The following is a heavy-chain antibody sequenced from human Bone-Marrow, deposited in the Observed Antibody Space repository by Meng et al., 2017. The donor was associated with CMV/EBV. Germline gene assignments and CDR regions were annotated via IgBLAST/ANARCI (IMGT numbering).Heavy chain of an antibody. CDR3: ARVSIAAAGHFDY. V-gene: IGHV3-48*01. CDR1: GFIFGDYL. D-gene: IGHD6-13*01. CDR2: ISSSGSTI. Sequence: GGSLRLSCTASGFIFGDYLMGWVRQAPGKGLEWVSYISSSGSTIYYADSVKGRFTISRDNSKNTLYLQMNSLRAEDTAVYYCARVSIAAAGHFDYWGQGTLVTVSS. J-gene: IGHJ4*02.